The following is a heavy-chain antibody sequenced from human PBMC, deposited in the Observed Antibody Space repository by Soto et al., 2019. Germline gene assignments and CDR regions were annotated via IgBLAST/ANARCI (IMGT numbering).Heavy chain of an antibody. CDR2: IYWDDDK. CDR3: AHGRIRYWYFEL. V-gene: IGHV2-5*02. J-gene: IGHJ2*01. Sequence: QITLKESGPTLVKPTQTLTLTCTFSGFSLSTSGVGVGWIRQPPGKALEWLALIYWDDDKRYSPSLKSRRTITKDTSKYQVVLTMTNMDPVDTATYYCAHGRIRYWYFELWGRGTRVTVSS. CDR1: GFSLSTSGVG.